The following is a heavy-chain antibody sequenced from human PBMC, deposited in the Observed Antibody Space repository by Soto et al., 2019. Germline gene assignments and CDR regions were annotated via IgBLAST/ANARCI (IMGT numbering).Heavy chain of an antibody. J-gene: IGHJ4*02. CDR1: GFTFSSYW. CDR3: ARDEAAQYYFDY. Sequence: EVQLVESGGGLVQPGGSLRLSCAASGFTFSSYWMHWVRQAPWKGLVWVSRINSDGSSTSYADSVKGRFTISRDNAKNTLYLQMNRLRAEDTAVYYCARDEAAQYYFDYWGQGTLVTVSS. CDR2: INSDGSST. D-gene: IGHD6-13*01. V-gene: IGHV3-74*01.